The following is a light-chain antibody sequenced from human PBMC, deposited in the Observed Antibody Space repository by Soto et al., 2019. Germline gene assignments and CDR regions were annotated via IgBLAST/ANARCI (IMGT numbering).Light chain of an antibody. CDR3: SSYTSSSTRV. V-gene: IGLV2-14*01. CDR1: SSDVGGYNY. Sequence: ALTQPASVSGSPGQSITISCTGTSSDVGGYNYVSWYQQHPGKAPKLMIYEVSNRPSGVSNRFSGSKSSNTASLTISGLQAEDEADYYCSSYTSSSTRVFGGGTKLTVL. J-gene: IGLJ3*02. CDR2: EVS.